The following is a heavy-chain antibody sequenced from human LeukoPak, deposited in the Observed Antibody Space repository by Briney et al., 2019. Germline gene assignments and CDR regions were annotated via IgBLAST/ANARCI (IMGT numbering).Heavy chain of an antibody. J-gene: IGHJ6*02. V-gene: IGHV3-7*03. D-gene: IGHD5-12*01. CDR1: GFTFSKYW. CDR2: IKQDGTEK. Sequence: GGSLRLSCAACGFTFSKYWMTWVRQAPGKGLEWVANIKQDGTEKSYVDSVKGRFTISRDNTKNSLYLQMNSLGVEDTAVYYCARGSGHDRVYYYGMDVWGQGTTVTVSS. CDR3: ARGSGHDRVYYYGMDV.